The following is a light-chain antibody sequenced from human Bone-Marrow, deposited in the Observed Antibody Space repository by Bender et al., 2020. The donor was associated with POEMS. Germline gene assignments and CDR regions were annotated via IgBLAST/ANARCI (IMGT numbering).Light chain of an antibody. CDR1: KVGNKN. V-gene: IGLV3-21*03. CDR2: DNG. J-gene: IGLJ1*01. CDR3: CSYAGRYIFPYV. Sequence: SYVLTQPPSLSVAPGKTATITCAGEKVGNKNVHWYQQKPGQAPMLVVYDNGGRPSGIPERFSGSNSGNTATLTISGLQAEDEADYYCCSYAGRYIFPYVFGTGTKVTVL.